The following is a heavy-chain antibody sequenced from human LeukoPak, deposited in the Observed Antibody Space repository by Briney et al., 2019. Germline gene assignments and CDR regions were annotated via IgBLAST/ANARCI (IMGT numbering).Heavy chain of an antibody. CDR1: GFTFSNYN. CDR2: ISTSNSYT. Sequence: GGSLRLSCAASGFTFSNYNMNWVRQAPGKGLEWVSYISTSNSYTDYADSVKGRFTISRDNARNSLYLQMNSLRAEDTAVYFCARGHYGLDVWGQGATVTVSS. V-gene: IGHV3-21*05. J-gene: IGHJ6*02. CDR3: ARGHYGLDV.